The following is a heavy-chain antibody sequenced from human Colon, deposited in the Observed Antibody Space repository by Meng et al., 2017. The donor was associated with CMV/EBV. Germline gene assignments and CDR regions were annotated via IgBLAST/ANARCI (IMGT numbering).Heavy chain of an antibody. CDR2: IYGGGST. Sequence: GESLKISCVASGFTISSNYINWVRQAPGMGLEWVSVIYGGGSTYYADSVKGRFTISRDNSKNTLYLQMNSLRAEDTAVYYCAKSLGITIFGVVIDRPRNYGMDVWGQGTTVTVSS. CDR1: GFTISSNY. J-gene: IGHJ6*02. D-gene: IGHD3-3*01. CDR3: AKSLGITIFGVVIDRPRNYGMDV. V-gene: IGHV3-53*05.